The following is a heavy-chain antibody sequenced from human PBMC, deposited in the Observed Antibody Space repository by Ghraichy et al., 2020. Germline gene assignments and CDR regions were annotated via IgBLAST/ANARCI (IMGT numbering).Heavy chain of an antibody. Sequence: ASVKVSCKASGYTFTGYYMHWVRQAPGQGLEWMGWINPNSGGTNYAQKFQGWVTMTRDTSISTAYMELSRLRSDDTAVYYCARGVKYYYDSSGYYYGYYFDYWGQGTLVTVSS. D-gene: IGHD3-22*01. CDR1: GYTFTGYY. CDR2: INPNSGGT. CDR3: ARGVKYYYDSSGYYYGYYFDY. V-gene: IGHV1-2*04. J-gene: IGHJ4*02.